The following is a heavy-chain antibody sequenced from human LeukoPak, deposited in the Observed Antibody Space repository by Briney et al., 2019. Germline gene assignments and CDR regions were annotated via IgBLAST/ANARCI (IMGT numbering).Heavy chain of an antibody. D-gene: IGHD6-13*01. CDR3: ARDPPGIAASGTYY. Sequence: GGPLRLSCAASGFTFSSYWMNWVRQAPGKGLEWVSLIYSRGGTSYADSVKGRFTISRDSSKNTLFLQMNSLRVEDTAVYYCARDPPGIAASGTYYWGQGTLVTVSS. CDR2: IYSRGGT. CDR1: GFTFSSYW. V-gene: IGHV3-53*01. J-gene: IGHJ4*02.